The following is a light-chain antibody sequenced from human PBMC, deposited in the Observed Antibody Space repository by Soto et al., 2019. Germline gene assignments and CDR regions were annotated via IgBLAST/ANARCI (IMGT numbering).Light chain of an antibody. V-gene: IGKV3-20*01. CDR2: GTS. CDR3: QQYGTSALT. J-gene: IGKJ4*01. CDR1: QSVSSSY. Sequence: IVLTQSPGTLSLSPGERATLSCRASQSVSSSYLVWYQQRPGHPPRLLIYGTSTRAAGISDRFSGSGSGTDFTLTIYRLEPGDSAVYYCQQYGTSALTFGGGTKV.